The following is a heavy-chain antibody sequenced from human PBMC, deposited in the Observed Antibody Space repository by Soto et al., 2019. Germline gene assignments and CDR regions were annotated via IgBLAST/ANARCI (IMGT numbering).Heavy chain of an antibody. V-gene: IGHV4-59*03. CDR3: EGGYIGSHLVLFDF. CDR1: GGSISSYY. CDR2: IHYSGST. D-gene: IGHD5-12*01. J-gene: IGHJ4*02. Sequence: PSETLSLTCTVSGGSISSYYWSWIRQPPGKGLEWIGHIHYSGSTDYNPSLKSRVTISGDTSKNQFSLKLNSVTGADTAVYYCEGGYIGSHLVLFDFWVKGTLVTVSS.